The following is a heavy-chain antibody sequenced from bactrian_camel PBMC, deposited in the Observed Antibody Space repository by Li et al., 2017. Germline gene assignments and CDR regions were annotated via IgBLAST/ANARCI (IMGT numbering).Heavy chain of an antibody. J-gene: IGHJ4*01. CDR1: GVTPSAHC. V-gene: IGHV3S9*01. Sequence: VQLVESGGGSVQAGGSLRLSCAASGVTPSAHCVAWYRQRPGQTREGVAVIDTDGNIEYSWSVKGRFIDSQDNERNTVFLRMNSLKSEDSGMYFCTRRLRTHITYWELPTSYEYWGQGTQVTVS. D-gene: IGHD1*01. CDR2: IDTDGNI. CDR3: TRRLRTHITYWELPTSYEY.